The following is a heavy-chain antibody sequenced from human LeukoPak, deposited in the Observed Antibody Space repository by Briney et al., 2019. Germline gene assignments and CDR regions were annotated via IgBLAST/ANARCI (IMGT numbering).Heavy chain of an antibody. Sequence: ASVKVSCKASGYTFTSYAMHWVRQAPGQRLEWMGWINAGNGNTKYSQKSQGRVTITRDTSASTAYMELSSLRSEDTAVYYCARAPNRYSSSWSPGDYWGQGTLVTVS. CDR1: GYTFTSYA. D-gene: IGHD6-13*01. J-gene: IGHJ4*02. CDR3: ARAPNRYSSSWSPGDY. V-gene: IGHV1-3*01. CDR2: INAGNGNT.